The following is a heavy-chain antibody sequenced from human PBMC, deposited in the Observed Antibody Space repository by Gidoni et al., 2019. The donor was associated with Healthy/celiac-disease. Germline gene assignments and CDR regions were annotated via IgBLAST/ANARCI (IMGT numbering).Heavy chain of an antibody. CDR3: ARDSTPADYGDYPTLDY. D-gene: IGHD4-17*01. CDR2: IIPILGIA. CDR1: GGTFSSYA. V-gene: IGHV1-69*04. Sequence: QVQLVQSGAEVKKPGSSVKVSCKASGGTFSSYAISWVRQAPGQGLEWMGRIIPILGIANYAQKFQGRVTITADKSTSTAYMELSSLRSEDTAVYYCARDSTPADYGDYPTLDYWGQGTLVTVSS. J-gene: IGHJ4*02.